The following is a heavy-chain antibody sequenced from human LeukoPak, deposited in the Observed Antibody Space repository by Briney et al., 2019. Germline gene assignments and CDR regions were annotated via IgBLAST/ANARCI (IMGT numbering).Heavy chain of an antibody. Sequence: PSETLSLTCTVSGGSISSYYWSCVRQPPGKGLEWIGYIYYSGSTNYNPSLKSRVTISVDTSQNQFSLHLSSVTAADTAVYYCARGNMLSDFFDFWGQGTVVTVSS. CDR2: IYYSGST. J-gene: IGHJ3*01. CDR3: ARGNMLSDFFDF. CDR1: GGSISSYY. V-gene: IGHV4-59*08. D-gene: IGHD2/OR15-2a*01.